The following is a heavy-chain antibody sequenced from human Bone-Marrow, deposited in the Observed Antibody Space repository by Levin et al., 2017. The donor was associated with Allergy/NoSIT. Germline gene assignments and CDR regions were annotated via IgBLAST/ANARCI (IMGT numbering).Heavy chain of an antibody. Sequence: GGSLRLSCKASGYSLGTHATAWVRQMPGKGLEWMGLIYPGDAATTYSPSFEGHVTMSADKSVNIAYLEWSSLKASDTATYFCARVDYNFWSGTRGWIDNWGQGTVVSVSS. CDR1: GYSLGTHA. CDR2: IYPGDAAT. D-gene: IGHD3-3*01. J-gene: IGHJ4*02. CDR3: ARVDYNFWSGTRGWIDN. V-gene: IGHV5-51*01.